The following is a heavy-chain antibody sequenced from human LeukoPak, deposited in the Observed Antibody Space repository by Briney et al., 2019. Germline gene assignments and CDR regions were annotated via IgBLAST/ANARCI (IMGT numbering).Heavy chain of an antibody. D-gene: IGHD4-23*01. Sequence: GGSLKLSCAASGFIFSDYTMMWVRRAPGKGLQWVATFTAYGGTYYAASVKGRFAISRDNSRDTVSLYMNSLRVEDTAMYYCAKGSTGGKVDWFDPWGPGTLVTVSS. CDR3: AKGSTGGKVDWFDP. V-gene: IGHV3-23*01. J-gene: IGHJ5*02. CDR1: GFIFSDYT. CDR2: FTAYGGT.